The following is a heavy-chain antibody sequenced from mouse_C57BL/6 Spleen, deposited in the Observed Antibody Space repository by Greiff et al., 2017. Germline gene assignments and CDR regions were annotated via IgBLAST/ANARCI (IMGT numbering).Heavy chain of an antibody. CDR3: ARSGSKYAMDY. J-gene: IGHJ4*01. D-gene: IGHD1-1*01. V-gene: IGHV1-63*01. CDR2: IYPGGGYT. Sequence: QVQLKESGAELVRPGTSVKMSCKASGYTFTNYWIGWAKQRPGHGLEWIGDIYPGGGYTNYNEKFKGKATLTADKSSSTAYMQFSSLTSEDSAIYYCARSGSKYAMDYWGQGTSVTVSS. CDR1: GYTFTNYW.